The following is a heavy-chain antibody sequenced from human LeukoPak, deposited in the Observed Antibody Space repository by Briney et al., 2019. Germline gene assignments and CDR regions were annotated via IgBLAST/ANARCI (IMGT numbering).Heavy chain of an antibody. D-gene: IGHD1-26*01. V-gene: IGHV1-46*01. CDR2: INPSGGGT. CDR1: GYTFINYY. Sequence: TSEKVSCKASGYTFINYYMHWVRQAPGQGLEWMGIINPSGGGTSYAQKFQGRVTMTRDTSTSTVYMEVRSLRSEDTAVYYCAREFSGYIDFWGQGTLVTVSS. CDR3: AREFSGYIDF. J-gene: IGHJ4*02.